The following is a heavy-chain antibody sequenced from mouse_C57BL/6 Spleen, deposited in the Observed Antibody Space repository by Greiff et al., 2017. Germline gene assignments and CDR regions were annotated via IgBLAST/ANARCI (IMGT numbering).Heavy chain of an antibody. V-gene: IGHV1-62-2*01. Sequence: VQLQQSGAELVKPGASVTLSCTASGYTFTEYTIHWVKQRSGTGLEWIGEFYPGSGSLKYNEKFKDKATLTADKSSSTVYMELSRVTSEDSAVYFCARHEEMGNWERGLDYWGQGTTLTVSS. CDR2: FYPGSGSL. J-gene: IGHJ2*01. CDR1: GYTFTEYT. D-gene: IGHD4-1*01. CDR3: ARHEEMGNWERGLDY.